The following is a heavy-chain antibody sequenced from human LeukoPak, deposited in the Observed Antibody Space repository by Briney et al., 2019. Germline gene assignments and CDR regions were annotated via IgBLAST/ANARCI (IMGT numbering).Heavy chain of an antibody. CDR1: GYTIRGGYY. CDR2: IYHSGST. V-gene: IGHV4-38-2*01. Sequence: KPSETLSLTCAVSGYTIRGGYYWGWIRQPPGKGLEWIGSIYHSGSTYYNPSLKSRVTISVDTSKNQFSLKLSSVTAADTAVYYCARAVIIWGQGTLVTVSS. D-gene: IGHD3-3*01. J-gene: IGHJ4*02. CDR3: ARAVII.